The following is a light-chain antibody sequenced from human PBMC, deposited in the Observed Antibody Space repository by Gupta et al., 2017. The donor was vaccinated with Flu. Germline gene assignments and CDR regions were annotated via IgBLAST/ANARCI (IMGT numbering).Light chain of an antibody. CDR1: NIGSKS. J-gene: IGLJ2*01. CDR3: QVFDSHEDDVV. V-gene: IGLV3-21*02. CDR2: DDN. Sequence: SYVLTQPPSVSVAPGQTARIACGGNNIGSKSVHWYQQKPGQAPRLVVFDDNVRPSEVPERFSGSNSENAATLTISGVEVGDEADYFCQVFDSHEDDVVFGGGTKLTVL.